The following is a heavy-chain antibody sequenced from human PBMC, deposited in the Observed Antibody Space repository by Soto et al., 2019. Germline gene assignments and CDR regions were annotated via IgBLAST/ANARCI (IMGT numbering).Heavy chain of an antibody. CDR3: TTISAPHCTTTGCFRPF. Sequence: EVQLVDSGGGLVKPGGSLRLSCAASGFTFSNAWLTWVRQAPGKGLECVGRIKSESDGGTTDFAAPVNDRFTISRDDSKNTLYLQMNNLKTGDTAVYFCTTISAPHCTTTGCFRPFWGQGTLVTVSS. J-gene: IGHJ4*02. V-gene: IGHV3-15*01. CDR2: IKSESDGGTT. CDR1: GFTFSNAW. D-gene: IGHD2-2*01.